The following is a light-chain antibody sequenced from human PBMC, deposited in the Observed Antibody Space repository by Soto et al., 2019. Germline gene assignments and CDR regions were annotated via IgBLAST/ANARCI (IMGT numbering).Light chain of an antibody. CDR1: SSDVGSYNL. J-gene: IGLJ2*01. Sequence: QSVLTQPASVSGSPGQSITISCTGTSSDVGSYNLVSWYQQHPGKAPKLMIYEVSKRPSGVSNRFSGSKSGNTASLTISGLQAEDEADYYCCSYAGSSTRVVFGGRTKLTLL. CDR3: CSYAGSSTRVV. CDR2: EVS. V-gene: IGLV2-23*02.